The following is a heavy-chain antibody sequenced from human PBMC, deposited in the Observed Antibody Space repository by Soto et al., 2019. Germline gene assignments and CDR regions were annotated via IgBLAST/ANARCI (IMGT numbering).Heavy chain of an antibody. CDR3: ARDIRGRYSSGWYVDY. Sequence: SQTLSLPCAISGDSVSSNSAAWNWIRQSPSRGLEWLGRTYYRSKWYNDYAVSVKSRITINPDTSKNQFSLQLNSVTPEDTAVYYCARDIRGRYSSGWYVDYWGQGTLVTVSS. V-gene: IGHV6-1*01. D-gene: IGHD6-19*01. J-gene: IGHJ4*02. CDR1: GDSVSSNSAA. CDR2: TYYRSKWYN.